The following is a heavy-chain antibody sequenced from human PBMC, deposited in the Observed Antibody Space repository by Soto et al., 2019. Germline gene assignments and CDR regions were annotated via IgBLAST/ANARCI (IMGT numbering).Heavy chain of an antibody. V-gene: IGHV3-21*01. CDR3: ARDLTTVPFDY. Sequence: GGSLRLSCAASGFTFSNYNVNWVRQAPGKGLEWVSSISSRSNFIYYADSVKGRFTISRDNAKSSVYLQMNSLRGEDTAVHHCARDLTTVPFDYWGQGTLVT. D-gene: IGHD4-17*01. CDR2: ISSRSNFI. CDR1: GFTFSNYN. J-gene: IGHJ4*02.